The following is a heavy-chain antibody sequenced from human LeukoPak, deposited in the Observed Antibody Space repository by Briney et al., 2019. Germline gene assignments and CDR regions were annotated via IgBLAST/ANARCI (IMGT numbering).Heavy chain of an antibody. CDR3: ARSSSGWYPNY. CDR1: GDSIGSYY. CDR2: IYYSGST. V-gene: IGHV4-59*01. J-gene: IGHJ4*02. Sequence: SETLSLACTVAGDSIGSYYWSWIRQPPGKGLGWNGYIYYSGSTNYNPSLKSRVTISVDTSNNQISLKLSSVTAADTAVYYCARSSSGWYPNYWGQGSLVTVSS. D-gene: IGHD6-19*01.